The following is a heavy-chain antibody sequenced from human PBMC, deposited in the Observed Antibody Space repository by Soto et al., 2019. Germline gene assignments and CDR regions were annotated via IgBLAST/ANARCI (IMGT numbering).Heavy chain of an antibody. Sequence: QVQLQESGPGLVKPSGTLSLTCAVSGGSISSSNWWSWVRQPPGKGLEWIGEIYHSGSTNYNPSLKSRVTISGDKTKNQASLRRRSVIAASTAVYYCARDFMVRGVMRWFDPGGQGTLVTVSS. J-gene: IGHJ5*02. D-gene: IGHD3-10*01. CDR1: GGSISSSNW. CDR3: ARDFMVRGVMRWFDP. V-gene: IGHV4-4*02. CDR2: IYHSGST.